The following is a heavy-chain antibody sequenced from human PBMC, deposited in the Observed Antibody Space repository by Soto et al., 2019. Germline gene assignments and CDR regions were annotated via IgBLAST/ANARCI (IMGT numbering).Heavy chain of an antibody. V-gene: IGHV4-39*01. Sequence: QLQQQESGPGLVKPSETLYLTCAVSGGSISSNNYFWGWIRQPPGKGLEWIGNIYYSGRTYYNPSLKSRVIISVDTSKNQFSLKLSSVTAADTAVYYCASLSGDYVSYWVQGTLVTVSS. CDR2: IYYSGRT. D-gene: IGHD4-17*01. J-gene: IGHJ4*02. CDR1: GGSISSNNYF. CDR3: ASLSGDYVSY.